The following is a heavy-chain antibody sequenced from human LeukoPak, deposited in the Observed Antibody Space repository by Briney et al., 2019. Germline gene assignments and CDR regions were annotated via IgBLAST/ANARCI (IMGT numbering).Heavy chain of an antibody. J-gene: IGHJ4*02. D-gene: IGHD6-13*01. CDR1: GFTFSSYS. CDR2: ISSSSSSI. Sequence: GGSLRLSCAASGFTFSSYSMNWVRQAPGKGLEWVASISSSSSSIYYADSVKGRFTISRDNAKNSLYLQMNSLRAEDTAVYYCARVTGLQLVQGLDYWGQGTLVTISS. CDR3: ARVTGLQLVQGLDY. V-gene: IGHV3-21*01.